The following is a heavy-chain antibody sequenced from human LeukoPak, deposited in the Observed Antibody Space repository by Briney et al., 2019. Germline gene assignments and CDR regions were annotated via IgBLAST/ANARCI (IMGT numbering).Heavy chain of an antibody. Sequence: APVKPSCKASGYTFTSYGIIGLRQAPGQRLEWMGWISAYNGNTNYAHKLQRRVTMTTDTSTSTAYMELRSLRADDTAVYYCARDDTNQGGRDNWFEAWGQGTLVTVSS. D-gene: IGHD1-14*01. CDR2: ISAYNGNT. CDR3: ARDDTNQGGRDNWFEA. V-gene: IGHV1-18*01. J-gene: IGHJ5*02. CDR1: GYTFTSYG.